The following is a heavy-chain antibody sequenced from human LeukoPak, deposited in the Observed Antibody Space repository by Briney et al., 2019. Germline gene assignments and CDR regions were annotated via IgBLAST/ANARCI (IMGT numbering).Heavy chain of an antibody. CDR2: ISSSSSTI. CDR3: ARIAAAIDY. CDR1: GFTFSSYS. D-gene: IGHD6-13*01. V-gene: IGHV3-48*04. J-gene: IGHJ4*02. Sequence: GGSLRLSRAASGFTFSSYSMNWVRQAPGKGLEWVSYISSSSSTIYYADSVKGRFTISRDNAKNSLYLQMNSLRAEDTAVYYCARIAAAIDYWGQGTLVTVSS.